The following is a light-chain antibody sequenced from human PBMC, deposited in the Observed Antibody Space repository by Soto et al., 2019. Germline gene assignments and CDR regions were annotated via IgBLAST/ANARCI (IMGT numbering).Light chain of an antibody. J-gene: IGKJ1*01. CDR3: QQCNSYPWT. Sequence: DIQMTQSPSTLSASVGDRVTITCRASQSIRSWLDWYQQKPGKAPKLLIYKASSLESGVPSRFSGSGSGTEFTLTINSLQPDDFATYYCQQCNSYPWTFGQGTKVEIK. CDR2: KAS. CDR1: QSIRSW. V-gene: IGKV1-5*03.